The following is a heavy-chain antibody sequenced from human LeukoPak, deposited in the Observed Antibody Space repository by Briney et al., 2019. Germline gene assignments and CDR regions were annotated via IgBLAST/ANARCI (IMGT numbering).Heavy chain of an antibody. D-gene: IGHD4-11*01. CDR1: GFTFDDYA. J-gene: IGHJ4*02. CDR3: AKGTTVTTSSHFDY. Sequence: GGSLRLSCAASGFTFDDYAMHWVRQAPGKGLEWVSGISWNSGSIGYADSVKGRFTISRDNAKNSLYLQMNSLRAEDMALYYCAKGTTVTTSSHFDYWGQGTLVTVSS. CDR2: ISWNSGSI. V-gene: IGHV3-9*03.